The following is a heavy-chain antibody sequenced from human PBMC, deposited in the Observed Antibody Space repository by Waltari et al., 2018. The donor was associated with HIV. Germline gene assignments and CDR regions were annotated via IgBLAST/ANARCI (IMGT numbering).Heavy chain of an antibody. Sequence: QVQVVQSGAEVKKPGASVKVSCNAAGYTFSSHFMHWVRQAPGQGLEWMGIINPRGGSTSYAQKFQGRVTMTRDTSTSTVYMALSSLRSEETAVYYCAIASISTRWFGSPGDYWGQGTLVTVSS. CDR2: INPRGGST. CDR1: GYTFSSHF. D-gene: IGHD3-10*01. V-gene: IGHV1-46*01. CDR3: AIASISTRWFGSPGDY. J-gene: IGHJ4*02.